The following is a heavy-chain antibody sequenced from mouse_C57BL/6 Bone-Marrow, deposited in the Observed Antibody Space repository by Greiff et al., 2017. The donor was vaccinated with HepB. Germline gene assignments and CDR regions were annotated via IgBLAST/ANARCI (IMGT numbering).Heavy chain of an antibody. J-gene: IGHJ1*03. V-gene: IGHV14-4*01. Sequence: VQLKQSGAELVRPGASVKLSCTASGFNIKDDYMPWVKQRPEQGLEWIGWIAPENGDTEYASKFQGKATITADTSSNTAYLPLSSLTSEDTAVYYCTFYYYGSRGYFDVWGTGTTVTVSS. CDR2: IAPENGDT. D-gene: IGHD1-1*01. CDR3: TFYYYGSRGYFDV. CDR1: GFNIKDDY.